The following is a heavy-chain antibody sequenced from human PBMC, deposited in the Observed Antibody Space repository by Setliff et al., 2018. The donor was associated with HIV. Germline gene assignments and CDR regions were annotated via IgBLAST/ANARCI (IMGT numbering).Heavy chain of an antibody. CDR1: GRTFRTYA. D-gene: IGHD6-19*01. CDR3: ARGWLPTDYSFYYMDV. Sequence: ASVKVSCKVSGRTFRTYAISWVRQAPGQGLEWMGGIIPMLGAANYAQKFRGRVTITADKSTSTAYLELSSLRFDDTAVYFCARGWLPTDYSFYYMDVWGQGTAVTVSS. CDR2: IIPMLGAA. J-gene: IGHJ6*03. V-gene: IGHV1-69*10.